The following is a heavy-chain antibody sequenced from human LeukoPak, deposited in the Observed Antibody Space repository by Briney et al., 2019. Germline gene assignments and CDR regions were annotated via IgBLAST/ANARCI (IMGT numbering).Heavy chain of an antibody. CDR2: IYYSGST. CDR1: GGSISSSSYY. Sequence: PSETLSLTCTVSGGSISSSSYYWGWIRQPPGKGLEWLGSIYYSGSTYYNPSLKSRVTISVDTSKNQFSLKLSSVTAADTAVYYCARGSAALGEFDPWGQGTLVTVSS. V-gene: IGHV4-39*07. J-gene: IGHJ5*02. CDR3: ARGSAALGEFDP. D-gene: IGHD6-13*01.